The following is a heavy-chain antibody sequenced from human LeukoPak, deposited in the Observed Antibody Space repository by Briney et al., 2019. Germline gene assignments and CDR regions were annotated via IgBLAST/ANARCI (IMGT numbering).Heavy chain of an antibody. CDR3: ARPNDPSSSSPRHYYYYMDV. D-gene: IGHD6-13*01. V-gene: IGHV4-39*07. CDR2: IYDSGST. Sequence: SETLSLTCTVSGGSTSSSSYYWGWLRQPPGKGLEWIGSIYDSGSTYYNPSLKSRVTISVDTSKNQFSLKLSSVTAADTAVYYCARPNDPSSSSPRHYYYYMDVWGKGTTVTVSS. CDR1: GGSTSSSSYY. J-gene: IGHJ6*03.